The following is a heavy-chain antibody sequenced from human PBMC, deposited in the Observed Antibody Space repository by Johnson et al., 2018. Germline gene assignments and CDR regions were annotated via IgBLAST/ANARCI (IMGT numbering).Heavy chain of an antibody. Sequence: QVQLVESGGGVVQXGRSXRLXCAASGLTFSSYGMHWVRQAPGKGLEWVAVIWYDGSNKYYADSVKGRFTISRDNSKNTMFLQMNILRAEDTAVYYCARDYCSGGSCYFDYWGQGTLVTVSS. J-gene: IGHJ4*02. V-gene: IGHV3-33*01. CDR2: IWYDGSNK. CDR1: GLTFSSYG. D-gene: IGHD2-15*01. CDR3: ARDYCSGGSCYFDY.